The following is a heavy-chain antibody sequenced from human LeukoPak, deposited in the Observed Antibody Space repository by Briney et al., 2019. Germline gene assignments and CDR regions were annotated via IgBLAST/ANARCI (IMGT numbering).Heavy chain of an antibody. J-gene: IGHJ4*02. CDR3: AKDGRSSAPH. V-gene: IGHV3-20*04. CDR2: INWNGDST. Sequence: GGSLRLSCAASGFTFEDDGMSWVRQAPGKGLEWVSGINWNGDSTGYADSVKGRFTISRDNAKSSLYLQMNSLRAEDTAVYYCAKDGRSSAPHWGQGTLVTVSS. CDR1: GFTFEDDG. D-gene: IGHD6-6*01.